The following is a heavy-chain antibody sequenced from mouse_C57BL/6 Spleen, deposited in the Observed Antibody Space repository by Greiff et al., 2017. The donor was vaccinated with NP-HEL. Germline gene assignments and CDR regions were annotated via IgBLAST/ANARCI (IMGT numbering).Heavy chain of an antibody. CDR1: GFNIKNTY. CDR3: DRSIYYGSSRNWYVDV. V-gene: IGHV14-3*01. J-gene: IGHJ1*03. D-gene: IGHD1-1*01. Sequence: VQLQQSVAELVRPGASVKLSCTASGFNIKNTYMHWVKQRPEQGLEWIGRIDPANGNTKYAPKFQGKATITADPSSNTAYLQLSSLTSEDTAIYYCDRSIYYGSSRNWYVDVWGTGTTVTVSS. CDR2: IDPANGNT.